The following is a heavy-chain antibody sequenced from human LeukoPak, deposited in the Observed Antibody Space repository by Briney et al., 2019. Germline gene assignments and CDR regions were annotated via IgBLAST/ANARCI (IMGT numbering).Heavy chain of an antibody. V-gene: IGHV3-21*01. CDR1: GFTFSSYT. CDR3: ARGGKCSDGKCYLIDY. J-gene: IGHJ4*02. Sequence: GGSLRLSCAASGFTFSSYTMHWVRQAPGKGLEWVSSISSSSNYIYYADSVKGRFTISRDNAKNSLYLQMNSLKAEDTAVYYCARGGKCSDGKCYLIDYWGQGTLVTVSS. D-gene: IGHD2-15*01. CDR2: ISSSSNYI.